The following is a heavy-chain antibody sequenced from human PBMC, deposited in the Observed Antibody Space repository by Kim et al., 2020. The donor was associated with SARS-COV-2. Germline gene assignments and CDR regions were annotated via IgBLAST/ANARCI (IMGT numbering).Heavy chain of an antibody. Sequence: FTISRDNSKNTLYLQMNSLRAEDTAVYYCAKDRLSDYYDKGNVGTSDFDYWGQGTLVTVSS. D-gene: IGHD3-22*01. CDR3: AKDRLSDYYDKGNVGTSDFDY. J-gene: IGHJ4*02. V-gene: IGHV3-23*01.